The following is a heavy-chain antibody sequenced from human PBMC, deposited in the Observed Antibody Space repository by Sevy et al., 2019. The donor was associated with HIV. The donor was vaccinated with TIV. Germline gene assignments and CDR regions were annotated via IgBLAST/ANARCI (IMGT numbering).Heavy chain of an antibody. CDR1: GFSFSSYS. V-gene: IGHV3-21*01. CDR2: ISSSSSYI. D-gene: IGHD6-19*01. J-gene: IGHJ4*02. Sequence: GGSLRLSCAASGFSFSSYSMNWVRQAPGKGLEWVSSISSSSSYIYYADSVKGRFTISRDNAKNSLYLQMNSLRAEDTAVYYWARDVSSAPDFDYWGQGTLVTVSS. CDR3: ARDVSSAPDFDY.